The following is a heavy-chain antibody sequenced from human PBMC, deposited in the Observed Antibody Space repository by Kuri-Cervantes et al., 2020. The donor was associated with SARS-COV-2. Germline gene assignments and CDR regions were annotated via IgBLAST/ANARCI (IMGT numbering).Heavy chain of an antibody. CDR1: GGSISSYY. J-gene: IGHJ2*01. D-gene: IGHD4-17*01. CDR3: AREGYGATNWYFDL. Sequence: GSLRLSCTVSGGSISSYYWSWIRQPAGKGLEWIGRIYTSGSTNYNPSLKSRVTVSIDTSRNQFSLKLNSVTAADTAVYYCAREGYGATNWYFDLWGRGTLVTVSS. CDR2: IYTSGST. V-gene: IGHV4-4*07.